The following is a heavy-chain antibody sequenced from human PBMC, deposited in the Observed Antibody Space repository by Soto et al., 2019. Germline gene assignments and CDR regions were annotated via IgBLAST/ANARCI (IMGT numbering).Heavy chain of an antibody. J-gene: IGHJ3*02. D-gene: IGHD6-19*01. CDR1: GFTFSSYA. CDR2: ITGSGDDT. V-gene: IGHV3-23*01. Sequence: GGSLRLSCEASGFTFSSYAMGWVRQAPVKGLEWLSAITGSGDDTYSVDSVKGRFTISRDNSKNTLYLQMNSLRDEDTAVYYCARGVPGTYAFDIWGQGTMVTVS. CDR3: ARGVPGTYAFDI.